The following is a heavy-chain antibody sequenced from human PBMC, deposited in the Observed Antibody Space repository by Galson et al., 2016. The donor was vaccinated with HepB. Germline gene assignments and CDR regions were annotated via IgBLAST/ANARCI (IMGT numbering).Heavy chain of an antibody. V-gene: IGHV4-59*01. CDR3: SRGTLGTTATMAFDY. CDR2: VYKTGST. Sequence: SETLSLTCNISGGSISSYFWSWIRQPPGKGLEWIGYVYKTGSTNYSPSLKSRVTVSVDTSKNQFSLKLRPVTAADTAVYYCSRGTLGTTATMAFDYWGQGTLVSVSS. J-gene: IGHJ4*02. CDR1: GGSISSYF. D-gene: IGHD1-26*01.